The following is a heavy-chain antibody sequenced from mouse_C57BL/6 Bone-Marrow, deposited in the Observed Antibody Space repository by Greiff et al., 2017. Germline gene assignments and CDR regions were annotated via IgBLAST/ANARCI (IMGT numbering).Heavy chain of an antibody. V-gene: IGHV1-85*01. CDR3: AREVYYGNYVWFAY. D-gene: IGHD2-1*01. CDR1: GYTFTSYD. J-gene: IGHJ3*01. Sequence: QVQLQQSGPELVKPGASVKLSCKASGYTFTSYDINWVKQRPGQGLEWIGWIYPRDGSTTYNEKFKGKATLTVDTSSSTAYMELHSLTSEDSAVYFCAREVYYGNYVWFAYWGQGTLVTVSA. CDR2: IYPRDGST.